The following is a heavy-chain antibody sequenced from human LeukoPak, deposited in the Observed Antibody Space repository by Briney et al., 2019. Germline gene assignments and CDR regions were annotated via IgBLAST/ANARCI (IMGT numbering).Heavy chain of an antibody. CDR2: INHSGST. V-gene: IGHV4-34*01. CDR1: GGSFSGYY. D-gene: IGHD3-22*01. J-gene: IGHJ6*03. CDR3: ARGRHDITMIVVVMTSVSYYLDV. Sequence: SETLSLTCAVYGGSFSGYYWSWIRQPPGKGLEWIGEINHSGSTNYNPSLKSRVTISVDTFKNQFSLKLRSVTAADTAVYYCARGRHDITMIVVVMTSVSYYLDVWGKGTTVTVS.